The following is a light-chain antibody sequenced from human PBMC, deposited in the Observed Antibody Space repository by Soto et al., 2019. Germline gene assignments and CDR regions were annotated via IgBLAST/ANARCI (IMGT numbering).Light chain of an antibody. J-gene: IGKJ1*01. CDR1: QGIGDD. V-gene: IGKV1-17*01. CDR3: LQHNTYPWT. CDR2: AAS. Sequence: DIQMTQSPSSLSASVGDRVIITCRASQGIGDDLGWYQQKPGKAPKRLIYAASSLQSGVPSRFNGSGSGTDLTLTISSLQPDDFASYYCLQHNTYPWTFGPGTKVEVK.